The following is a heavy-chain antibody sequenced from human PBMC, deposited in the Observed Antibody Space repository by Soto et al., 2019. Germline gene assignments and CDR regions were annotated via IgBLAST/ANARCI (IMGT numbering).Heavy chain of an antibody. CDR2: IYYSGGT. D-gene: IGHD2-21*02. V-gene: IGHV4-31*03. CDR1: GGSISSGGYY. CDR3: ARVCGGDCHYGMDV. Sequence: QVQLQESGPGLVKPSQTLSLTCTVSGGSISSGGYYWSWIRQHPGKGLEWIGYIYYSGGTYYNPSLKRRVTIAVDTSKNQFALRLSSLTAADTAVYYCARVCGGDCHYGMDVWGQGTTVTVSS. J-gene: IGHJ6*02.